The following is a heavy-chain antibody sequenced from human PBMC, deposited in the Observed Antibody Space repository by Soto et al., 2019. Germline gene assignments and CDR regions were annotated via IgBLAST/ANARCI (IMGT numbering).Heavy chain of an antibody. D-gene: IGHD3-16*01. CDR3: ARGRGGGHFDY. J-gene: IGHJ4*02. CDR2: IIPILGIA. Sequence: QVQLVQSGAEVKKPGSSVKVSCKASGGTFSSYTISWVRQAPGQGLEWMGRIIPILGIANYAQKFQGRVTTTADKSTSTAYMELSSLRSEDTAVYYCARGRGGGHFDYWGQGTLVTVSS. CDR1: GGTFSSYT. V-gene: IGHV1-69*02.